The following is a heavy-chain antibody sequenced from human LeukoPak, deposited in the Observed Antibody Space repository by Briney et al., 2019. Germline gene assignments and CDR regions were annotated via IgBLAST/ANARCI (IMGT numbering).Heavy chain of an antibody. CDR3: ARVSAWSSTSHSTYGMDV. Sequence: SETLSLTCAVYGGSFSGYYWSWSRQPPGKGLEWIGEINHSGSTNYNPSLKSRVTISVDTSKNEFSLKLSSVTAADTAVYYCARVSAWSSTSHSTYGMDVWGQGTTVTVSS. D-gene: IGHD2-2*01. CDR1: GGSFSGYY. J-gene: IGHJ6*02. CDR2: INHSGST. V-gene: IGHV4-34*01.